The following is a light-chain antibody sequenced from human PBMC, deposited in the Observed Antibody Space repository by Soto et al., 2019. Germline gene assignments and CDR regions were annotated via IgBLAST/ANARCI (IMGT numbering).Light chain of an antibody. CDR1: SSDVVGYNY. CDR2: EVN. Sequence: QSVLTQPPSASGSPGQPVAIWCTGTSSDVVGYNYVSWYQQHPGKAPKLMIDEVNKRPSGVPDRFSGCKSGTTASLTVSGLQAEDEADYYCSAYAGSSNVFGTGTKVTVL. V-gene: IGLV2-8*01. J-gene: IGLJ1*01. CDR3: SAYAGSSNV.